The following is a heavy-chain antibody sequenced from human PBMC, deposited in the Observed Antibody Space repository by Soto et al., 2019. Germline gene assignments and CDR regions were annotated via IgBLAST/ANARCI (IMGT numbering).Heavy chain of an antibody. CDR3: AREDSVYGMDV. D-gene: IGHD2-21*01. Sequence: PSETLSLTCTVSGGSISSYYWSWIRQPPGKGLEWIGYIYYSGSTNYNPSLKSRVTISVDTSKNQFSLKLSSVAAADTAVYYCAREDSVYGMDVWGQGTTVTVSS. J-gene: IGHJ6*02. CDR1: GGSISSYY. CDR2: IYYSGST. V-gene: IGHV4-59*01.